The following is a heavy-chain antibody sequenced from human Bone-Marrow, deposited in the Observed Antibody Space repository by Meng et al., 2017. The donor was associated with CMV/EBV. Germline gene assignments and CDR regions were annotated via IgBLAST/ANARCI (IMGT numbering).Heavy chain of an antibody. V-gene: IGHV3-53*01. J-gene: IGHJ4*02. CDR3: ARGHQLLPDY. CDR2: IYSGGST. D-gene: IGHD2-2*01. CDR1: GFTVSSNY. Sequence: GESLKISCAASGFTVSSNYMSWVRQAPGKGLEWVSVIYSGGSTYYADSVKGRFTISRDNSKNTLYLQMNSLRAEDTAVYYCARGHQLLPDYWGQRTLVTVSS.